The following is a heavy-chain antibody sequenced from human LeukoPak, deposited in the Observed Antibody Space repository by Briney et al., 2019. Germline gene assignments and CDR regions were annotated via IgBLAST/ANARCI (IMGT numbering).Heavy chain of an antibody. J-gene: IGHJ4*02. CDR2: ISSTSTYI. V-gene: IGHV3-21*01. D-gene: IGHD6-19*01. Sequence: GGSLRLSCAASGFTFSNYKMNWVRQAPGEGLEWVSSISSTSTYINYADSVKGRFTISRDNAKKSLYLQMNSLRAEDTAFYYCARVGYSSGWRAPDFDYWGQGTLVTVSS. CDR3: ARVGYSSGWRAPDFDY. CDR1: GFTFSNYK.